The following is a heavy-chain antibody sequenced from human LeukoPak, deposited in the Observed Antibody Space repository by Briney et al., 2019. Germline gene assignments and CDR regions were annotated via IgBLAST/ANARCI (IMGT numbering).Heavy chain of an antibody. CDR1: GGSFSGYY. CDR3: ARYIVSYPHDAFDI. CDR2: IYYSGST. Sequence: SETLSLTCAVYGGSFSGYYWSWIRPPPGKGLEWFGYIYYSGSTSYNPSLKSRVTISVDTSKKQFSLKLSSVTAADTAFYYCARYIVSYPHDAFDIWGQGTMVTVSS. V-gene: IGHV4-59*01. D-gene: IGHD1-26*01. J-gene: IGHJ3*02.